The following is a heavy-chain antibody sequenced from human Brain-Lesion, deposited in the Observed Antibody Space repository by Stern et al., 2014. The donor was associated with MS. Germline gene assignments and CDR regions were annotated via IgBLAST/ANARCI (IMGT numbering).Heavy chain of an antibody. D-gene: IGHD2-2*01. CDR3: ARGRVVPGFQYYATDV. Sequence: MQLVESGPGLVKPSQTLSLSCTVSGGSISSGGYYWSWIRQPAGKGLEWIGRIFNSGSTSYNPSPKSRVTTSIDTSKNQFSLRLNSMTAADTAVYYCARGRVVPGFQYYATDVWGQGTTVIVSS. CDR1: GGSISSGGYY. V-gene: IGHV4-61*02. J-gene: IGHJ6*02. CDR2: IFNSGST.